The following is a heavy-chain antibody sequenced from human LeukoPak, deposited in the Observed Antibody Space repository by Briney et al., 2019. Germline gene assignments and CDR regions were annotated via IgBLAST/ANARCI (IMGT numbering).Heavy chain of an antibody. V-gene: IGHV1-2*02. CDR2: INPHSGGT. D-gene: IGHD4-23*01. CDR1: GYTFSHYY. Sequence: GASVKVSCKASGYTFSHYYMHWVRQGPGQGLEWMGWINPHSGGTNFAQKFQGRVTMTRDTSINTAYMEVSTLRSDDTAVYYCARVYDYGGDRNYFDHWGQGTLVTVSS. J-gene: IGHJ4*02. CDR3: ARVYDYGGDRNYFDH.